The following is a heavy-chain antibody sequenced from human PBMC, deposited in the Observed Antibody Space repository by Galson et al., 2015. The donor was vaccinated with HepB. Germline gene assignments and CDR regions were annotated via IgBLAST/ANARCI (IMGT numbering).Heavy chain of an antibody. D-gene: IGHD6-13*01. CDR1: GFTFSSYG. CDR3: ARERNIAAPAALDS. J-gene: IGHJ4*02. CDR2: IWYNGSNK. Sequence: SLRVSCAASGFTFSSYGMHWVRQAPGKGLEWVAVIWYNGSNKFYVDSVKGRFTISRDNSKNTVYLQMNSLRAEDTAVYYCARERNIAAPAALDSWGQGTLVAVSS. V-gene: IGHV3-33*01.